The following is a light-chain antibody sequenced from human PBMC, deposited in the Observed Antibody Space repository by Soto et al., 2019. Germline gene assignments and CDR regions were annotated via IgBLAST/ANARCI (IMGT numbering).Light chain of an antibody. J-gene: IGKJ1*01. CDR1: QTINNN. Sequence: EIVLTQSPGTLSLSPGERATLSCRASQTINNNLAWYQQKPGQAPRLLIYGASTRATGLPARFSGSGSGTEFTLTISSLQSEDFAVYYCQQYNNWPRIGQGTKVEIK. V-gene: IGKV3-15*01. CDR3: QQYNNWPR. CDR2: GAS.